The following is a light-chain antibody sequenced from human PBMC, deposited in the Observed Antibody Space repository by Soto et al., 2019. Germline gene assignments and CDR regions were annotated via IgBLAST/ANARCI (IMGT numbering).Light chain of an antibody. Sequence: EIVMTQSPATLAVSPGERATLSCRASQSVSSNLAWYQLKPGQAPRLLIYGASTRATGIPARFSGSGSGTDFTLTINSLETEDFAVYYCQQRNDWPRTFGQGTKVDIK. CDR2: GAS. V-gene: IGKV3-15*01. J-gene: IGKJ1*01. CDR1: QSVSSN. CDR3: QQRNDWPRT.